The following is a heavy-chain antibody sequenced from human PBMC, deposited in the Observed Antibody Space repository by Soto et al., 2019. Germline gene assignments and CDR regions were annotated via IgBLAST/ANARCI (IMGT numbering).Heavy chain of an antibody. Sequence: PGGSLRLSCAASGFTFSNAWMSWVRQAPGKGLEWVGRIKSKTDGGTTDYAAPVKGRFTISRDDSKNTLYLQMNSLKTEDTAVYYCTTDLGLLWFGELYYYYYMDVWGKGTTVTVSS. CDR1: GFTFSNAW. J-gene: IGHJ6*03. D-gene: IGHD3-10*01. V-gene: IGHV3-15*01. CDR3: TTDLGLLWFGELYYYYYMDV. CDR2: IKSKTDGGTT.